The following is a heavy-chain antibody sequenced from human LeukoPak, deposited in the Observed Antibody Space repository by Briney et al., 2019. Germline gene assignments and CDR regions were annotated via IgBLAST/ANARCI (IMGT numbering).Heavy chain of an antibody. D-gene: IGHD7-27*01. V-gene: IGHV3-30*14. Sequence: GGSLRLSCAASGFTFSSYAMHWVRQAPGKGLEWVAVISYDGSNKYYADSVKGRFTISRDNSKNTLYLQMNSLRAEDTAVYYCASTRLNWGYSDYWGQGTLVTVSS. CDR3: ASTRLNWGYSDY. J-gene: IGHJ4*02. CDR1: GFTFSSYA. CDR2: ISYDGSNK.